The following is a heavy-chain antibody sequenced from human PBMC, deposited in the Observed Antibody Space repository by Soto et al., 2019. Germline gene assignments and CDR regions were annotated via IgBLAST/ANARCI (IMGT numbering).Heavy chain of an antibody. D-gene: IGHD3-22*01. CDR2: INPNSGDT. Sequence: ASVKVSCKXSGYPFIGYFMHWVRQAPGQGLEWMGWINPNSGDTHYAQKFQGRVTMTRDTSISTAYMELSRLTPDDTAVYYCARGLSFYYHSSGYYQFDYWGQGTLVTVSS. J-gene: IGHJ4*02. CDR3: ARGLSFYYHSSGYYQFDY. CDR1: GYPFIGYF. V-gene: IGHV1-2*02.